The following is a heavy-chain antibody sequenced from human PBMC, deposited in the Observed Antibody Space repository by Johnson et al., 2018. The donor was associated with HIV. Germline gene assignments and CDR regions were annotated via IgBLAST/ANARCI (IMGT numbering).Heavy chain of an antibody. CDR3: AKDPNSSSWLRDAFDI. V-gene: IGHV3-20*04. CDR1: GFTFDDYG. J-gene: IGHJ3*02. Sequence: VQLVESGGGLVQPGRSLRLSCAASGFTFDDYGMSWVRQAPGKGLEWVSGINWNGGSTGYADSVKGRFTISRDNSKSTVYLQLSSLRVEDTAVYYCAKDPNSSSWLRDAFDIWGQGTLVTVSS. CDR2: INWNGGST. D-gene: IGHD6-13*01.